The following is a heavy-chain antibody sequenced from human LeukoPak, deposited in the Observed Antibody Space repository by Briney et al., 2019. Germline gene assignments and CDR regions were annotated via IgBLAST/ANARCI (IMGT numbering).Heavy chain of an antibody. CDR2: IYTSGST. D-gene: IGHD1-1*01. Sequence: SETLSLTCTVSGGSISSYYWSWIRQPAGKGLEWIGRIYTSGSTYYNPSLKSRVTISVDRSKNQFSLKLSSVTAADTAVYYCAREGTGSRELAFDIWGQGTMVTVSS. CDR3: AREGTGSRELAFDI. V-gene: IGHV4-4*07. CDR1: GGSISSYY. J-gene: IGHJ3*02.